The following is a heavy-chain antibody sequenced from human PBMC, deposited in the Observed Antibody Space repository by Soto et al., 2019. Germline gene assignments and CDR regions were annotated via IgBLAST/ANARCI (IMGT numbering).Heavy chain of an antibody. CDR1: GYTFTSYA. CDR2: INAGNGNT. V-gene: IGHV1-3*01. CDR3: ARVYGSGTYPIDY. Sequence: GASVKVSCKASGYTFTSYAMHWVRQAPGQRLEWMGWINAGNGNTKYSQKFQGRVTITRDTSASTAYMELSSLRSEDTAVYYCARVYGSGTYPIDYWGQGTLVTVSS. D-gene: IGHD3-10*01. J-gene: IGHJ4*02.